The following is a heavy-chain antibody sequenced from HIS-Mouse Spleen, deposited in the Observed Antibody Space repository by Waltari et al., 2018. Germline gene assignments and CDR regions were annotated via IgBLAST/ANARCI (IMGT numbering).Heavy chain of an antibody. Sequence: QLQLQESGPGLVKPSETLSLPCPVSARYISSSSYNWRWIRQPPGKGLEWIGSIYYSGSTYYNPSLKSRVTISVDTSKNQFSLKLSSVTAADTAVYYCAREIPYSSSWYDWYFDLWGRGTLVTVSS. V-gene: IGHV4-39*07. CDR3: AREIPYSSSWYDWYFDL. CDR2: IYYSGST. D-gene: IGHD6-13*01. CDR1: ARYISSSSYN. J-gene: IGHJ2*01.